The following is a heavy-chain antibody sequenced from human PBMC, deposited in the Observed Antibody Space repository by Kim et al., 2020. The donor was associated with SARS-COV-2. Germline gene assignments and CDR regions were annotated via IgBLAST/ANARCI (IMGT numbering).Heavy chain of an antibody. D-gene: IGHD3-3*01. CDR1: GGSISSSSYY. CDR3: ARQKNDFWSGYNWFDP. V-gene: IGHV4-39*01. Sequence: SETLSLTCTVSGGSISSSSYYWGWIRQPPGKGLEWIGSIYYSGSTYYNPSLKSRVTISVDTSKNQFSLKLSSVTAADTAVYYCARQKNDFWSGYNWFDP. CDR2: IYYSGST. J-gene: IGHJ5*02.